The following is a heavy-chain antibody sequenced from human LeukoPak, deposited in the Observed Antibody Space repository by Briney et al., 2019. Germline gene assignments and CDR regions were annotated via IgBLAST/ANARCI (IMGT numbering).Heavy chain of an antibody. V-gene: IGHV1-18*01. J-gene: IGHJ4*02. CDR2: INTYNGNT. CDR1: GYTFTSYG. Sequence: GASVKVSCKASGYTFTSYGITWVRQAPGQGLEWMGWINTYNGNTPYSQKLQGRVTMTTDTSTSTTYMELRSLRSDDTAVYYCGRGRRITIFGVVIDFDYWGQGNLGTVSS. CDR3: GRGRRITIFGVVIDFDY. D-gene: IGHD3-3*01.